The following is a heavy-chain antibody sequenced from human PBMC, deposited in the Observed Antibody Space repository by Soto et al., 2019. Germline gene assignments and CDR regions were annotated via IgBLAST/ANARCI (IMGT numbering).Heavy chain of an antibody. D-gene: IGHD2-2*01. CDR2: IKSKTDGGTT. CDR3: PPEPGVVVVPAAFNWFDP. V-gene: IGHV3-15*01. Sequence: EVQLVESGGGLVKPGGSLRLSCAASGFTFSNAWMSWVRQAPGKGLEWVGRIKSKTDGGTTDYAAPVKGRFTISRDDSKNTLYLQMNSRKTEDTAVYYCPPEPGVVVVPAAFNWFDPWGRGTLVTVSS. CDR1: GFTFSNAW. J-gene: IGHJ5*02.